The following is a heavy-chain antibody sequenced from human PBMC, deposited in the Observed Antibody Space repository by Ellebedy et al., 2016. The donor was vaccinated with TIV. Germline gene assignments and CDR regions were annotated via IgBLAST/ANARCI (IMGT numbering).Heavy chain of an antibody. CDR3: ARVDILRWYYFDS. CDR2: IIAIFGTT. CDR1: GYTFTSFG. V-gene: IGHV1-69*13. J-gene: IGHJ4*02. Sequence: ASVKVSCKASGYTFTSFGLTWLRQAPGQGLEWIGGIIAIFGTTKYAQKFQGRVTITADQLTTTSYMELSGLRFEDTAIYYCARVDILRWYYFDSWGQGTLVTVSS. D-gene: IGHD3-9*01.